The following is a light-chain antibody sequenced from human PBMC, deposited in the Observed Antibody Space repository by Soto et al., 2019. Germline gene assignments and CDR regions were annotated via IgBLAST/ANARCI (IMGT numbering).Light chain of an antibody. J-gene: IGKJ1*01. CDR3: QLYGLLRSP. Sequence: CRVSQSVSSNYLVWYQQKPGQAPRLLIYGASSRATGIPDRFSVSGSGTDFTISICGLETQDVALYRSQLYGLLRSPFREGTKV. V-gene: IGKV3-20*01. CDR1: QSVSSNY. CDR2: GAS.